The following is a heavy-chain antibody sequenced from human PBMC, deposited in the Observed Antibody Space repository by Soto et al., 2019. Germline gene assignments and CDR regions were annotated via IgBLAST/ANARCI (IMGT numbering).Heavy chain of an antibody. V-gene: IGHV3-23*01. Sequence: EVQLLESGGGLVQPGGSLRLSCAASGFTFNNYAMTWVRQAPGKVLEWVSAISGCGDTTSYADSVKVRFPVSRDGSKNTLYLRFSRLRDEEPALCYSAKGRGGSGSLTPRVDFWGQGTLITVSS. J-gene: IGHJ4*02. CDR2: ISGCGDTT. CDR1: GFTFNNYA. D-gene: IGHD3-10*01. CDR3: AKGRGGSGSLTPRVDF.